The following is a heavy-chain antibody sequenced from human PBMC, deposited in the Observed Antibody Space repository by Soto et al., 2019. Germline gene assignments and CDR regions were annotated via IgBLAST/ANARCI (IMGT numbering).Heavy chain of an antibody. D-gene: IGHD2-21*01. CDR1: GFTFSSYA. V-gene: IGHV3-23*01. Sequence: DVQLLESGGGLVQPEGSLRLSCAASGFTFSSYAMGWVRQGPGKGLEWVAVVSIGGSTHYADSVRGRFTISRDNSKNTMSMQMNGLTAEDSAVYFCAKRCGAGGHFDFWGQGALVTVSS. CDR3: AKRCGAGGHFDF. J-gene: IGHJ4*02. CDR2: VSIGGST.